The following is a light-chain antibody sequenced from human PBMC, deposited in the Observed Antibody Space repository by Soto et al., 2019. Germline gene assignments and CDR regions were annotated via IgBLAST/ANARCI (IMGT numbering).Light chain of an antibody. CDR2: GNS. V-gene: IGLV1-40*01. Sequence: QSVLTQPPSVSGAPGQRVTISCTGSSSNIGAGYDVHWYQQLPGTAPKLLIYGNSNRPSGVPDRFSGSKSGTSASLAITGLQAEDEADYYCQSYDSRVSKVVFGGGTKPTVL. J-gene: IGLJ2*01. CDR1: SSNIGAGYD. CDR3: QSYDSRVSKVV.